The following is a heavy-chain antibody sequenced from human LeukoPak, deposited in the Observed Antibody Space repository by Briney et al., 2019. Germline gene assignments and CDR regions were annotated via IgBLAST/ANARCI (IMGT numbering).Heavy chain of an antibody. CDR3: AREAALWFGEPGLFDY. Sequence: GGSLRLSCAASGFTFSSYWMSCVRQAPGKGLGWVANIKQDGSEKYYVDSVKGRFTISRDNAKNSLYLQMNSLRAEDTAVYYCAREAALWFGEPGLFDYWGQGTLVTVSS. J-gene: IGHJ4*02. CDR2: IKQDGSEK. D-gene: IGHD3-10*01. CDR1: GFTFSSYW. V-gene: IGHV3-7*01.